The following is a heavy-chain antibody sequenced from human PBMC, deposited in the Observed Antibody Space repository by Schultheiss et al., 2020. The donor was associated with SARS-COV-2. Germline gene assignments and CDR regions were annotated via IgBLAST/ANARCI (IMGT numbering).Heavy chain of an antibody. J-gene: IGHJ4*02. CDR3: ARAIRAAATLIGSVG. CDR2: INHSGST. D-gene: IGHD6-13*01. Sequence: SQTLSLTCAVYGGSFSGYYWSWIRQPPGKGLEWIGEINHSGSTNYNPSLKSRVTISVDKSKNQFSLKLSSVTAADTAVYYCARAIRAAATLIGSVGWGQGTLVTVSS. CDR1: GGSFSGYY. V-gene: IGHV4-34*01.